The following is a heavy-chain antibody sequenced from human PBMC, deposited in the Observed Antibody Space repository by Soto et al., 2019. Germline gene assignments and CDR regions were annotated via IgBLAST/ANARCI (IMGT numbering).Heavy chain of an antibody. CDR1: GFTFDDYG. Sequence: AGGSLRLSCAASGFTFDDYGMSWVRQAPGKGLEWVSGINWNGGSTGYADSVKGRFTISRDNAKNSLYLQMNSLRAEDTALYHCAREMYSSSRSRYYYYMDVWGKGTTVTVSS. J-gene: IGHJ6*03. CDR3: AREMYSSSRSRYYYYMDV. V-gene: IGHV3-20*01. CDR2: INWNGGST. D-gene: IGHD6-13*01.